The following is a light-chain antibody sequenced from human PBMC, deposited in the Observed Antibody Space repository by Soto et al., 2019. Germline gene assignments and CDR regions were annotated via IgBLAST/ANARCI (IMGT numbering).Light chain of an antibody. V-gene: IGLV2-14*01. CDR3: SSYTFSSTLVV. Sequence: QSALTHPASVSGSPGQSITLSCTGTSSDVGGYNFVSWYQQHPGKAPRLMIFEVNNRPSGVSDRFSGSKSGNTASLSISGLQAEDEADYYCSSYTFSSTLVVFGGGTKLTVL. J-gene: IGLJ3*02. CDR1: SSDVGGYNF. CDR2: EVN.